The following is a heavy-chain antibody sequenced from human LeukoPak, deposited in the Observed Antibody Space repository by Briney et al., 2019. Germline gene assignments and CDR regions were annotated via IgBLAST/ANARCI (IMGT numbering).Heavy chain of an antibody. V-gene: IGHV3-66*01. J-gene: IGHJ4*02. D-gene: IGHD4-17*01. CDR1: GFTVSSNY. Sequence: PGGSLRLSCAAPGFTVSSNYMSWVRQAPGKGLEWVSVIYSGGSTYYADSVKGRFTISRDNSMNTLYLQMNSLRAEDTAVYYCARVDYGDYGFDYWGQGTLVTVSS. CDR3: ARVDYGDYGFDY. CDR2: IYSGGST.